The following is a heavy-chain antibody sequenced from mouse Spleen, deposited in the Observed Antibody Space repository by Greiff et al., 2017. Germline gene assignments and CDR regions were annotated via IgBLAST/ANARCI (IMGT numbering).Heavy chain of an antibody. CDR1: GYSITSGYD. J-gene: IGHJ1*01. V-gene: IGHV3-1*01. D-gene: IGHD1-1*02. CDR2: ISYSGST. Sequence: EVQVVESGPGMVKPSQSLSLTCTVTGYSITSGYDWHWIRHFPGNKLEWMGYISYSGSTNYNPSLKSRISITHDTSKNHFFLKLNSVTTEDTATYYCAREILWPQRLWYFDVWGAGTTVTVSS. CDR3: AREILWPQRLWYFDV.